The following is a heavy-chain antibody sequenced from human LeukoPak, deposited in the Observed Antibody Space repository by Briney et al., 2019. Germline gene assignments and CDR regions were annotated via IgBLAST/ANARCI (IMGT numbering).Heavy chain of an antibody. V-gene: IGHV2-5*01. CDR3: ARGEQEINYYYYYYMDV. CDR2: IYWNDDK. CDR1: GFSLSTSGVG. J-gene: IGHJ6*03. D-gene: IGHD5-24*01. Sequence: SGPTLVKPTQTLTLTCTFSGFSLSTSGVGVGWIRQPPGKALEWLALIYWNDDKRYSPSLKSRLTITKDTSKNQVVLTMANMDPVDTATYYCARGEQEINYYYYYYMDVWGKGTTVTVSS.